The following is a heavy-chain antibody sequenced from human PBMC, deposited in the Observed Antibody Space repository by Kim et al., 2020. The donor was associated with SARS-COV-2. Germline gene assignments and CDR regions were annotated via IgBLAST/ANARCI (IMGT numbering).Heavy chain of an antibody. CDR2: IYPGDSDT. V-gene: IGHV5-51*01. CDR3: ARHDYQQLVPYAGYAFDI. J-gene: IGHJ3*02. Sequence: GESLKISCKGSGYSFTSYWIGWVRQMPGKGLEWMGIIYPGDSDTRYSPSFQGQVTISADKSISTAYLQWSSLKASDTAMYYCARHDYQQLVPYAGYAFDIWGQGTMVTVSS. CDR1: GYSFTSYW. D-gene: IGHD6-13*01.